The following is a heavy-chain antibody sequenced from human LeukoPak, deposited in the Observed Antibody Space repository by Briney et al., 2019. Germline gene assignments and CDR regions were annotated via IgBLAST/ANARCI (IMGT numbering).Heavy chain of an antibody. Sequence: SETLSLTCTVSGGSISSSSYYWGWIRQPPGKGLEWIGSIYYSGRTYYNPSLKSRVTISVDTSKNQFSLKVSSVTAADTAVYYCAKSLEVVPAASFQSDFDYWGQGTLVTVSS. J-gene: IGHJ4*02. V-gene: IGHV4-39*07. D-gene: IGHD2-2*01. CDR2: IYYSGRT. CDR1: GGSISSSSYY. CDR3: AKSLEVVPAASFQSDFDY.